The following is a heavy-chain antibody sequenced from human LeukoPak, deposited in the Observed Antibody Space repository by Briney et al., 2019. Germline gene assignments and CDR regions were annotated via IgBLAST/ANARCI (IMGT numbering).Heavy chain of an antibody. D-gene: IGHD3-16*01. Sequence: SETLSLTCAVYGGSFSGYYLSWIRQPPGKGLEWIGEINHSGSTNYNPSLKSRVTISVDTSKNQFSLKLSSVTAADTAVYYCARGQGAARYFDLWGRGTLVTVSS. CDR2: INHSGST. V-gene: IGHV4-34*01. CDR3: ARGQGAARYFDL. J-gene: IGHJ2*01. CDR1: GGSFSGYY.